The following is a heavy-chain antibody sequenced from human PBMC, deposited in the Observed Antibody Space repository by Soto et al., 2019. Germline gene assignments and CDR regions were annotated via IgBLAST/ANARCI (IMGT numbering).Heavy chain of an antibody. Sequence: PSETLSVTWTVSGGSISPYYWGWIRQPPGKGLEWIGYIYYSGSTNYNPSLKSRVTISVDTSKNQFSLKLSSVTAADTAVYYCASSYGDYDYWGQGTLVTVSS. CDR2: IYYSGST. CDR1: GGSISPYY. CDR3: ASSYGDYDY. J-gene: IGHJ4*02. D-gene: IGHD4-17*01. V-gene: IGHV4-59*08.